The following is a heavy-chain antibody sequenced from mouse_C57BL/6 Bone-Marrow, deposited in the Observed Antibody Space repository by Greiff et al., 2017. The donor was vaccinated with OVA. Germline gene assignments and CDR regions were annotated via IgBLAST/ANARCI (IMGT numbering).Heavy chain of an antibody. Sequence: EVKLVESGEGLVKPGGSLKLSCAASGFTFSSYAMSWVSQTPEKRLEWVAYISRGGDYIYYADNVKGRFTISRDNAWNTLYKQMSSLTSEDAAMDYCTSGYDAMDYWGQGTSVTVSA. CDR3: TSGYDAMDY. J-gene: IGHJ4*01. CDR2: ISRGGDYI. CDR1: GFTFSSYA. V-gene: IGHV5-9-1*02.